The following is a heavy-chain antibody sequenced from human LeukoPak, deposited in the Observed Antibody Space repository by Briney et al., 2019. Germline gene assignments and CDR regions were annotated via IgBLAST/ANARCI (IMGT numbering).Heavy chain of an antibody. CDR2: IKQDGGEK. Sequence: GGSLRLSWAASGFTFSSYWMSWVRPAPGKGLGWVANIKQDGGEKYHVDSVKGRFTISRDNAKNSLYLQMNSLRAEDTAVYYCARGYSGYVKWGKGTLVTVSS. CDR1: GFTFSSYW. CDR3: ARGYSGYVK. D-gene: IGHD5-12*01. V-gene: IGHV3-7*05. J-gene: IGHJ4*02.